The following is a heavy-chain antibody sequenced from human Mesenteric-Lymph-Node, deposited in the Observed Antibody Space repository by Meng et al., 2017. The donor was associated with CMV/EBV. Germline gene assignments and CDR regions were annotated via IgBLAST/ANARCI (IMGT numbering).Heavy chain of an antibody. Sequence: GESLKISCGASGFTFSSYWIHWVRQAPGKGLVWVSRINSDGSSTSYADSVKGRFTISRDNAKNTLYLQMNSLRAEDTAVYYCARMGPYYYGSGSPKYGMDVWGQGTTVTVSS. CDR1: GFTFSSYW. V-gene: IGHV3-74*01. D-gene: IGHD3-10*01. CDR2: INSDGSST. J-gene: IGHJ6*02. CDR3: ARMGPYYYGSGSPKYGMDV.